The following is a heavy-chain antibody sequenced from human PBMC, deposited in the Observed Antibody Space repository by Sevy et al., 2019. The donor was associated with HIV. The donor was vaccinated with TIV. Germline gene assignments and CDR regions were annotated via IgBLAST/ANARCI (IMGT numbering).Heavy chain of an antibody. V-gene: IGHV1-69*13. CDR3: ARERRAYYDSSGYAARYYFDY. Sequence: ASVKVSCKASGGTFSSYAISWVRQAPGQGLEWMGGIIPIFGTANYAQKFQGRVTITADESTSTAYMELSSLRSEDTAMYYCARERRAYYDSSGYAARYYFDYWGQGTLVTVSS. CDR2: IIPIFGTA. D-gene: IGHD3-22*01. CDR1: GGTFSSYA. J-gene: IGHJ4*02.